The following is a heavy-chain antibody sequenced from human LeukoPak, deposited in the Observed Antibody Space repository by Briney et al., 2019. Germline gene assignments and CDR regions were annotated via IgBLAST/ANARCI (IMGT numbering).Heavy chain of an antibody. CDR2: ISGSGGST. Sequence: PGGSLRLSCAASGFTFSSYAMSWVRQAPGKGLEWVSAISGSGGSTYYADSVEGRFTISRDNSKNTLYLQMNSLRAEDTAVYYCAKDVIASGGYSDFDYWGQGTLVTVSS. CDR1: GFTFSSYA. D-gene: IGHD5-18*01. CDR3: AKDVIASGGYSDFDY. V-gene: IGHV3-23*01. J-gene: IGHJ4*02.